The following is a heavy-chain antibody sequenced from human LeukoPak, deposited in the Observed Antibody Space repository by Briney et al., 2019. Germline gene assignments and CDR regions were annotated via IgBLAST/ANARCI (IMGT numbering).Heavy chain of an antibody. CDR2: MNARNGNT. CDR1: GYTFTNYA. D-gene: IGHD2-2*01. Sequence: ASVNVSCKASGYTFTNYAMYWVRQPPAQRLEWMGWMNARNGNTKYLQKFQGRVTITRDTSQSTGYMELSSLRSEDTGVYYCARRVVPAASDAFDIWGEGGMVSVSS. CDR3: ARRVVPAASDAFDI. J-gene: IGHJ3*02. V-gene: IGHV1-3*01.